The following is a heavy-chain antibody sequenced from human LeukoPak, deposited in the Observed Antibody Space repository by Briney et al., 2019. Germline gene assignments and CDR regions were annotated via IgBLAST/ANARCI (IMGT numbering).Heavy chain of an antibody. D-gene: IGHD5-18*01. CDR2: ISAYNGNT. J-gene: IGHJ4*02. V-gene: IGHV1-18*01. Sequence: ASVKVSCKASGHTFTSYGISWVRQAPGQGLEWMGWISAYNGNTNYAQKLQGRVTMTTDTSTSTAYMELRSLRSDDTAVYYCARTVDTAMVNHIDYWGQGTLVTVSS. CDR3: ARTVDTAMVNHIDY. CDR1: GHTFTSYG.